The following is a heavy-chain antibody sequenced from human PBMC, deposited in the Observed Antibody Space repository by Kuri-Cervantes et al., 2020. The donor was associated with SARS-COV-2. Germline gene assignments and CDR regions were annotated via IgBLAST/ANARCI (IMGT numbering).Heavy chain of an antibody. Sequence: LSLTCAASGFTFSSYAMHWVRQAPGKGLEWVAVISYDGSNKYYADSVKGRFTISRDNSKNTLYLQMNSLRAEDTAVYYRARELGSWPFDYWGQGTLVTVSS. CDR3: ARELGSWPFDY. J-gene: IGHJ4*02. V-gene: IGHV3-30-3*01. D-gene: IGHD6-13*01. CDR2: ISYDGSNK. CDR1: GFTFSSYA.